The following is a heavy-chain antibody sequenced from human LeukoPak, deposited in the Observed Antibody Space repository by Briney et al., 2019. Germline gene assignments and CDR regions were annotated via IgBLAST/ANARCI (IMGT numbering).Heavy chain of an antibody. CDR3: ASRTPDDYYYYMDV. J-gene: IGHJ6*03. Sequence: SETLSLTCTVSGASISSGSYYWNWIRQPAGKGLEWIGSIYTSGSTNYNPSLKSRVTVSLDTSKNQFSLKLSSVTAADTAVYYCASRTPDDYYYYMDVWGKGTTVTVSS. CDR1: GASISSGSYY. V-gene: IGHV4-61*02. D-gene: IGHD2-2*01. CDR2: IYTSGST.